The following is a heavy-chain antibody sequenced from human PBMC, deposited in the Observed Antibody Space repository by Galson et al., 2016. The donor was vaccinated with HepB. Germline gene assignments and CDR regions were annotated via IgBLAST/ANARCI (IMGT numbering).Heavy chain of an antibody. D-gene: IGHD5-12*01. Sequence: SLRLSCAASKFSFSNYGMNWIRQAPGKGPEWLASISGNSGYIYYADSLKGRFTISRDNAKNSVYLQMNSLRAEDTAVYYCARDEGYSGWPIDHWGQGTLVTVSS. J-gene: IGHJ4*02. CDR1: KFSFSNYG. CDR2: ISGNSGYI. CDR3: ARDEGYSGWPIDH. V-gene: IGHV3-21*01.